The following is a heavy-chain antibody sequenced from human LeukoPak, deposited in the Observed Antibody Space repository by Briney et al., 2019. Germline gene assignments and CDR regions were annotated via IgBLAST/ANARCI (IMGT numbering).Heavy chain of an antibody. J-gene: IGHJ6*03. D-gene: IGHD3-9*01. CDR1: GGSISSYY. Sequence: SETLSLTCTVSGGSISSYYWSWIRQPPGKGLEWIGYIYYSGSTNYNPSLKSRVTISVDTSKNQFSLKLSSVTAADTAVYYCARGLRYGGYYYMDVWGKGTTVTISS. CDR3: ARGLRYGGYYYMDV. CDR2: IYYSGST. V-gene: IGHV4-59*01.